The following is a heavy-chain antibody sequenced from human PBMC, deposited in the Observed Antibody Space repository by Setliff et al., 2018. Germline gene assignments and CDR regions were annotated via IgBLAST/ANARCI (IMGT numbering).Heavy chain of an antibody. Sequence: ASVKVSCKASGYTLTNYYMHWVRQAPGQGLEWMGIINPSGGLTRYAQKFQGRVTMTRDTSTSTVYMEVSSPRSEDTAVYYCARDRYYNSWSGTSITAPHDAFDIWGQGTMVTVSS. V-gene: IGHV1-46*03. J-gene: IGHJ3*02. CDR3: ARDRYYNSWSGTSITAPHDAFDI. CDR2: INPSGGLT. D-gene: IGHD3-3*01. CDR1: GYTLTNYY.